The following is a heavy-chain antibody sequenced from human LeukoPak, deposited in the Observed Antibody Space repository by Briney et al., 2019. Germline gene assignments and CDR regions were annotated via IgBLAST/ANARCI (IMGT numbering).Heavy chain of an antibody. CDR1: GYRLRNHG. CDR3: ARGSSPYNWYFDL. Sequence: ASVKVSCKASGYRLRNHGISWVRQAPGQGLEWMGWIGADSGDTHGDTHYAEKLQGRVTMTTDTSTNTAYMDLRSLTSDDTAVYYCARGSSPYNWYFDLWGRGTLVTVSS. D-gene: IGHD4-11*01. V-gene: IGHV1-18*01. CDR2: IGADSGDTHGDT. J-gene: IGHJ2*01.